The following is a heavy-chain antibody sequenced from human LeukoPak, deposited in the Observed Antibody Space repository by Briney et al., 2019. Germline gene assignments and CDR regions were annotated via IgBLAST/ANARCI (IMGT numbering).Heavy chain of an antibody. V-gene: IGHV1-69*13. CDR3: ASRHEGQLWFFDI. Sequence: SVNVSCKASGGTFSSYAISWVRQAPGQGLEWMGGIIPIFGTANYAQKFQGRVTITADESTSTAYMELSSLRSEDTAVYYCASRHEGQLWFFDIWGQGTMVTVSS. CDR2: IIPIFGTA. D-gene: IGHD5-18*01. J-gene: IGHJ3*02. CDR1: GGTFSSYA.